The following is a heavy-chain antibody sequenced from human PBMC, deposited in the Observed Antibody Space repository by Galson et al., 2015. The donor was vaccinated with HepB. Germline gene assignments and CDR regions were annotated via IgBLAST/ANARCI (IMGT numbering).Heavy chain of an antibody. V-gene: IGHV3-66*01. CDR2: IYSGGST. D-gene: IGHD6-19*01. CDR1: GFTVSSNY. CDR3: ARAILSLRIAVAGPVYGMDV. Sequence: SLRLSCAASGFTVSSNYMSWVRQAPGKGLEWVSVIYSGGSTYYADSVKGSFTIPRDNSKNTLYLQMNSLRAEDTAMYYCARAILSLRIAVAGPVYGMDVWGQGTTVTVSS. J-gene: IGHJ6*02.